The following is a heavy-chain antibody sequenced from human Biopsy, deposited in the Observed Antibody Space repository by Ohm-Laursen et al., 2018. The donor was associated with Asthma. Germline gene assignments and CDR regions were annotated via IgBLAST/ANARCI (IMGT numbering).Heavy chain of an antibody. D-gene: IGHD2-2*01. CDR2: ISGSGGST. Sequence: SLRLSCAASGFTFSSYAMSWVRQAPGKGLEWVSAISGSGGSTYYADSVKGRFTIPRDNSKNTLYLQMNSLRSEDTAVYYCARKAGSCISRTCYSLDFWGQGTLVTVSS. CDR3: ARKAGSCISRTCYSLDF. J-gene: IGHJ4*02. V-gene: IGHV3-23*01. CDR1: GFTFSSYA.